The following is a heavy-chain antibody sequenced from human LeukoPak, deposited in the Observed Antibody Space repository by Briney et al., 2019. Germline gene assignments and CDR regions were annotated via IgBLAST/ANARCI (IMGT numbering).Heavy chain of an antibody. CDR2: ISSSSSYI. J-gene: IGHJ4*02. V-gene: IGHV3-21*01. Sequence: GGSLRLSCAASGFTFSSYSMNWVRQAPGKGLEWVSSISSSSSYIYYADSVKGRFTISRDNAKNSLYLQMNSLRAEDTAVYYCAREKPGIAAAGSRPFDYWGQGTLVTVSS. CDR3: AREKPGIAAAGSRPFDY. CDR1: GFTFSSYS. D-gene: IGHD6-13*01.